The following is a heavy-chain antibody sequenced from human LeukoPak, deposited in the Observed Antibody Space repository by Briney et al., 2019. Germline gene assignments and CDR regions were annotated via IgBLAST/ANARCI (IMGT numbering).Heavy chain of an antibody. CDR1: GYFISSDYY. CDR3: ARGGYQFHYASARYYFDY. D-gene: IGHD3-10*01. V-gene: IGHV4-38-2*01. Sequence: PSETLSLTCGVSGYFISSDYYWGWIRQPPGKGLEWIGSFYHGGSTYYNPSLKSRVSISVDTSKNQFSLKLTSVTATDTAVYYCARGGYQFHYASARYYFDYWGQGTQVTVSS. CDR2: FYHGGST. J-gene: IGHJ4*02.